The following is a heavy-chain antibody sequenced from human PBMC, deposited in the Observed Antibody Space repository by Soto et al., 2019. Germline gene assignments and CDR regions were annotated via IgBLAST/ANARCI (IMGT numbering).Heavy chain of an antibody. V-gene: IGHV4-4*02. CDR2: IYHSGST. D-gene: IGHD6-19*01. CDR1: SGSISSSNW. CDR3: ARSTVPGIAVADNYYYYYYMDV. Sequence: SETLSLTCAVSSGSISSSNWWSWVRQPPGKGLEWIGEIYHSGSTNYNPSLKSRVTISVDKSKNQFSLKLSSVTAADTAVYYCARSTVPGIAVADNYYYYYYMDVWGKGTTVTVSS. J-gene: IGHJ6*03.